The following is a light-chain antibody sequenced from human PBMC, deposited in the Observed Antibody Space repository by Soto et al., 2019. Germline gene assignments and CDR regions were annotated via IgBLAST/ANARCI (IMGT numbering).Light chain of an antibody. CDR1: QSVSSSY. Sequence: EIILTQSPATLSLSPGERATLSCGASQSVSSSYVAWYQHRPGLAPRLLIHDASSRATGIPASFSGTSAARDCSLTTRRVEHEDAAVYYCQQYRSAPITFGQGTRLEI. CDR3: QQYRSAPIT. J-gene: IGKJ5*01. CDR2: DAS. V-gene: IGKV3D-20*01.